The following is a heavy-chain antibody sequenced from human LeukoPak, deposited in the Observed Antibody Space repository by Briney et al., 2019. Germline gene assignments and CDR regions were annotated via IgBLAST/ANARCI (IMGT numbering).Heavy chain of an antibody. V-gene: IGHV4-38-2*02. CDR1: GYSISSGYY. CDR3: ARGETIFGVANRFDP. Sequence: SETLSLTCTVSGYSISSGYYWGWIRQPPGKGLEWIGYIYYSGSTYYNPSLKSRVTISVDTSKNQFSLKLSSVTAADTAVYYCARGETIFGVANRFDPWGQGTLVAVSS. CDR2: IYYSGST. D-gene: IGHD3-3*01. J-gene: IGHJ5*02.